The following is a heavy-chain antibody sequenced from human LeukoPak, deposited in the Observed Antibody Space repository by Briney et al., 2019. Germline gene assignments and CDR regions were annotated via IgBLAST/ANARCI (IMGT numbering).Heavy chain of an antibody. Sequence: ASVKVFCKTSGYRFTGYYMHWVRQAPGQGLEWMGWINPKSGDPIYVQKFQGRVTLTRDTSIDTVYLELSSLKSDDTAVYYCARDPGHDTSNYGGLDFWGQGTLVTVSS. CDR3: ARDPGHDTSNYGGLDF. CDR2: INPKSGDP. V-gene: IGHV1-2*02. J-gene: IGHJ4*02. D-gene: IGHD4-11*01. CDR1: GYRFTGYY.